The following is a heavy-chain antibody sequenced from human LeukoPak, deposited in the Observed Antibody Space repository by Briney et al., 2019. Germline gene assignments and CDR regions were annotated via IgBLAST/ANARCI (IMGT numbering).Heavy chain of an antibody. CDR3: ARDPLAYCGGDCSRPSYYCYYGMDV. D-gene: IGHD2-21*02. Sequence: PGGSLRLSCAASGFTFSSYSMNWVRQAPGKGLEWVSSISSSSSYIYYADSVKGRFTISRDNAKNSLYLQMNSLRAEDTAVYYCARDPLAYCGGDCSRPSYYCYYGMDVWGQGTTVTVSS. CDR2: ISSSSSYI. J-gene: IGHJ6*02. CDR1: GFTFSSYS. V-gene: IGHV3-21*01.